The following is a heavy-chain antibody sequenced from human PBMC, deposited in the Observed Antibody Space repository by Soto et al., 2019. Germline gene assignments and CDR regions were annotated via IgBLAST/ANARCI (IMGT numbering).Heavy chain of an antibody. D-gene: IGHD1-7*01. CDR3: AKPRTGTTIGTKKTYYYYYVIDV. V-gene: IGHV3-30*18. CDR2: ISYDGSNK. Sequence: GVSLRLSCAASGFTFSSYGMHWVRQAPGKGLEWVAVISYDGSNKHYADSVKGRFTISRDNFKNTLYLQMNSLRAEDTAVYYCAKPRTGTTIGTKKTYYYYYVIDVWGQGTTVTVS. CDR1: GFTFSSYG. J-gene: IGHJ6*02.